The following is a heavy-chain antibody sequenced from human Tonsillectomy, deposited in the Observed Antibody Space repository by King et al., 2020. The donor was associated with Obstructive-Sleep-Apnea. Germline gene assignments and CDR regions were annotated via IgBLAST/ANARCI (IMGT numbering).Heavy chain of an antibody. CDR1: GFSFSYYA. Sequence: VQLVESGGGVGQPGRSLRISCAASGFSFSYYALQRVRQAPGTGLEVGAVISLDGRNKKYSDFVESRFTISRDNSEYMMYLQMNSLRPDDTAVFYCARVRVAQGDLPLWGRGTLVTVSS. D-gene: IGHD3-10*01. CDR3: ARVRVAQGDLPL. J-gene: IGHJ2*01. V-gene: IGHV3-30*01. CDR2: ISLDGRNK.